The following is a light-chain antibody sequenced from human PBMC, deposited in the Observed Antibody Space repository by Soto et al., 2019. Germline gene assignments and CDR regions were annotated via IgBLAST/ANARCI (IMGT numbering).Light chain of an antibody. J-gene: IGKJ1*01. CDR1: QSISSW. CDR3: QQYNRYLT. Sequence: DIQMTQSPSTLSASVGDRVTITCRASQSISSWLAWYQQKPGKAPKLLIYKASTLESGVPSRFSGSGSGTEFTLTISSLQPDDFATYYCQQYNRYLTFGQGTKVDIK. CDR2: KAS. V-gene: IGKV1-5*03.